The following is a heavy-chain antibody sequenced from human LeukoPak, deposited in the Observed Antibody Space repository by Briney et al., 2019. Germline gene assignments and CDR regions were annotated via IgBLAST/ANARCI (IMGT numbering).Heavy chain of an antibody. CDR2: INPNSGGT. V-gene: IGHV1-2*02. CDR1: GYTFTGYY. J-gene: IGHJ3*02. D-gene: IGHD1-26*01. CDR3: ARAMMEWELLKRPLPYDAFDI. Sequence: GASVKVSCKASGYTFTGYYMHWVRQAPGQGLEWMGWINPNSGGTNYAQKFQGRVTMTRDTSISTAYMELSRLRSDDTAVYYCARAMMEWELLKRPLPYDAFDIWGQGTMVTVSS.